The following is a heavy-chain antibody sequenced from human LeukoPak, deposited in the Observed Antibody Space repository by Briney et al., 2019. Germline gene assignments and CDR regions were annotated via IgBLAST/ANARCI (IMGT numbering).Heavy chain of an antibody. V-gene: IGHV3-30*03. Sequence: PGGSLRVSCEASGFAFSYYVIHWVRQAPGKGLEWVAVISYDGSNKYYADSVEGRFTISRDNSKNTLYLQMNSLRAEDTAVYYCASDQGSTWHFDYWGQGTLVTVSS. CDR2: ISYDGSNK. D-gene: IGHD6-13*01. J-gene: IGHJ4*02. CDR1: GFAFSYYV. CDR3: ASDQGSTWHFDY.